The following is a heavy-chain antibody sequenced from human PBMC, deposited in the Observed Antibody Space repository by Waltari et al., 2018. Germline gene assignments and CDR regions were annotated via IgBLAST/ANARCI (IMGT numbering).Heavy chain of an antibody. CDR2: INHSGST. D-gene: IGHD5-18*01. CDR1: GGSFSGYY. J-gene: IGHJ4*02. V-gene: IGHV4-34*01. CDR3: ASISYGNFDY. Sequence: QVQLQQWGAGLLKPSETLSLTCAVYGGSFSGYYWSWIRQPPGKGLEWIGEINHSGSTNYNPYLKSRGTISVDTSKNQFSLKLSSVTAADTAVYYCASISYGNFDYWGQGTLVTVSS.